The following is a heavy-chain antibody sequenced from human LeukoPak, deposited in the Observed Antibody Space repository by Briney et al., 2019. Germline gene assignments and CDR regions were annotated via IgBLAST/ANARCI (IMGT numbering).Heavy chain of an antibody. D-gene: IGHD1-26*01. V-gene: IGHV3-66*01. CDR3: ARDGVRGSYPSYYGMDV. CDR2: IYSGGST. J-gene: IGHJ6*02. CDR1: GFTVSSNY. Sequence: PGGSLRLSCAASGFTVSSNYMSWVRQAPGKGLEWVSVIYSGGSTYYADSVKGRFTISRDNSKNTLYLQMNSLRAEDTAVYYCARDGVRGSYPSYYGMDVWGQGTTVTVSS.